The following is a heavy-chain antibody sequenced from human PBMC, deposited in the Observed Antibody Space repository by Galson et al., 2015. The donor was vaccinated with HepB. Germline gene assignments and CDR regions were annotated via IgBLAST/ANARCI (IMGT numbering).Heavy chain of an antibody. CDR2: INPNSGGT. CDR1: GYTFTGYY. CDR3: ARRGTVTTAKYDAFDI. V-gene: IGHV1-2*04. J-gene: IGHJ3*02. D-gene: IGHD4-11*01. Sequence: SVKVSCKASGYTFTGYYMHWVRQAPGQGLEWMGWINPNSGGTNYAQKFQGWVTMTRDTSISTAYMELSRLRSDDTAVYYCARRGTVTTAKYDAFDIWGQGNPGHRLL.